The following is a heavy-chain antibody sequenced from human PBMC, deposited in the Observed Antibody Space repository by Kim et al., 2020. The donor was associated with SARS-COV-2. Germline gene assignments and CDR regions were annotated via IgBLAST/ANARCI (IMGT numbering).Heavy chain of an antibody. CDR3: ARLSMVRGSYLLGAFDI. CDR1: GYSFTSYW. V-gene: IGHV5-51*01. CDR2: IYPGDSDT. Sequence: GESLKISCKGSGYSFTSYWIGWVRQMPGKGLEWMGIIYPGDSDTRYSPSFQGQVTISADKSISTAYLQWSSLKASDTAMYYCARLSMVRGSYLLGAFDIWGQGTMVTVSS. J-gene: IGHJ3*02. D-gene: IGHD3-10*01.